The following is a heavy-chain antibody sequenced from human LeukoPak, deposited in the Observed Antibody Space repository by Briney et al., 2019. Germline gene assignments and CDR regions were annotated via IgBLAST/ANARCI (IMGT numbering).Heavy chain of an antibody. CDR1: GYTFTGYY. J-gene: IGHJ6*02. CDR2: INPNSGGT. Sequence: XSVTVSCKASGYTFTGYYMHWVRQAPGQGLEWMGWINPNSGGTNYAQKFQGRVTMTRNTSISTAYMELSSLRSEDTAVYYCAREATAEYGMDVWGQGTTVTVSS. V-gene: IGHV1-2*02. CDR3: AREATAEYGMDV. D-gene: IGHD5-12*01.